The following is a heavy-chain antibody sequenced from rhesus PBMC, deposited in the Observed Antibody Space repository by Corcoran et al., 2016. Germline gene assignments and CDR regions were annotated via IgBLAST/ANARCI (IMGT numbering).Heavy chain of an antibody. D-gene: IGHD3-34*01. Sequence: EVQLVQSGAEVKKPGASVKISCKASGYTFTDYYLHWVRQAPGKGLEWMGRVDPEDGEAIPTQKFHDIVTITANTSTDTAYMELSSLRSEDTAVYYCATSWGDYNLPVWGPGVLVTISS. CDR3: ATSWGDYNLPV. CDR1: GYTFTDYY. CDR2: VDPEDGEA. V-gene: IGHV1-111*02. J-gene: IGHJ5-1*01.